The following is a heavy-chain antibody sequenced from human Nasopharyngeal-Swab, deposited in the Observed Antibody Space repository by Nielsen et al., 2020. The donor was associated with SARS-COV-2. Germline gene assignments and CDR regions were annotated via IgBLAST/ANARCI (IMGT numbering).Heavy chain of an antibody. CDR3: AKVPGSSWVDAFDI. V-gene: IGHV3-30*18. Sequence: GESLKISCAASGFIFSSYGMHWVRQAPGKGLEWVAVISYDGSNKYYADSLKGRVTISKDNSKNTLYLQMNSLRAEDTAVYYCAKVPGSSWVDAFDIWGQGTKVTVS. J-gene: IGHJ3*02. CDR1: GFIFSSYG. D-gene: IGHD6-13*01. CDR2: ISYDGSNK.